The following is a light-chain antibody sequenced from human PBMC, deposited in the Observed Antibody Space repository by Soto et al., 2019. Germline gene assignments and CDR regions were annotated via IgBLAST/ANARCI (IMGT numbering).Light chain of an antibody. J-gene: IGKJ5*01. V-gene: IGKV1-5*01. Sequence: DVQMTQSPSTLSASVGYRVTITCRASQSISSWLAWYQQKPGKAPKLLIYDASSLESGVPSRFSGSGYGTEFNLTISSLQTDDFATYYCQQYNSYSITFGQGTRLEI. CDR2: DAS. CDR3: QQYNSYSIT. CDR1: QSISSW.